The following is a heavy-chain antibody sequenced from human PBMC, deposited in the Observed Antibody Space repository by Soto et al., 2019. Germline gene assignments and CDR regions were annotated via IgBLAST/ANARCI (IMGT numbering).Heavy chain of an antibody. CDR3: AKDSFLVGYFDY. D-gene: IGHD3-3*02. J-gene: IGHJ4*02. CDR1: GFTFSSDG. Sequence: PGGSLRLSCAASGFTFSSDGMHWVRQAPGKGLEWVAVISYDGSNKYYADSVKGRFTISRDNSKNTLYLQMNSLRAEDTAVYYCAKDSFLVGYFDYWGQGTLVTVSS. V-gene: IGHV3-30*18. CDR2: ISYDGSNK.